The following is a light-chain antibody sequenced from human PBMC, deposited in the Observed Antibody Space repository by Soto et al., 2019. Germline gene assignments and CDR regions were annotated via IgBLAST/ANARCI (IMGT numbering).Light chain of an antibody. CDR2: GAS. Sequence: EIVMTQSPATLSVSPGERATLSCRASQSVSSNLAWYQQKPGQAPRLLIYGASTSATGIPARFSGSGSGTEFTLTISSLSFEDFAVYYCQQYNNWPPAITFGQGTRLEIK. V-gene: IGKV3-15*01. CDR3: QQYNNWPPAIT. CDR1: QSVSSN. J-gene: IGKJ5*01.